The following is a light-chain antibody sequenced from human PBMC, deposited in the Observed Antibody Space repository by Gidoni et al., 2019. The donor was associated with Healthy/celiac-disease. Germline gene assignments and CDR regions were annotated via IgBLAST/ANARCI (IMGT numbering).Light chain of an antibody. V-gene: IGKV3-11*01. Sequence: EIVLTQSPATLSLSPGERATLACRASQSVSSYLAWYKQKPGQAPRLLIYDASNRATGIPARFSGSWSGTDFTLTISSLEPEDFAVYYCQHRSNWPPTFGGGTKVEI. CDR1: QSVSSY. CDR2: DAS. CDR3: QHRSNWPPT. J-gene: IGKJ4*01.